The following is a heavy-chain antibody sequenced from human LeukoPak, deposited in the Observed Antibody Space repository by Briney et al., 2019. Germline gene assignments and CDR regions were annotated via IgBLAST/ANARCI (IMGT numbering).Heavy chain of an antibody. CDR2: INPNSGGT. CDR1: GYTFTDYY. D-gene: IGHD1-26*01. J-gene: IGHJ4*02. V-gene: IGHV1-2*04. CDR3: ATARGSPYYFDY. Sequence: ASVKVSCKASGYTFTDYYLHWVRQAPGQGLEWMGWINPNSGGTNYAQKFQGWVTMTRDTSISTAYMELSRLRSDDTAVYYCATARGSPYYFDYWGQGTLVTVSS.